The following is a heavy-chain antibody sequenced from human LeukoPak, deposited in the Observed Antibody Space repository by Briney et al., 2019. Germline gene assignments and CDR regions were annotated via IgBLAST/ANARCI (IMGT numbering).Heavy chain of an antibody. D-gene: IGHD6-13*01. J-gene: IGHJ4*02. CDR1: GFTFDDYA. CDR2: ISWDGGST. V-gene: IGHV3-43D*03. CDR3: AKGWSSSWYGYFDY. Sequence: PGGSLRLSCAASGFTFDDYAMHWVRQAPGKGLEWVSLISWDGGSTYYADSVKGRFTISRDNSKNSLYLQMNSLRAEDTALYYCAKGWSSSWYGYFDYWGQGTLVTVSS.